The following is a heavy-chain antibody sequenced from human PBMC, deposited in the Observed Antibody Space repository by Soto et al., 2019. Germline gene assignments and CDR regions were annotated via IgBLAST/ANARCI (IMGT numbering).Heavy chain of an antibody. D-gene: IGHD6-19*01. Sequence: GGSLRLSCAACGFTFSSYVMHWVRQAPGKGLEWVAVVSNDGSNKDYADSVKGRFTISRDNSKNTLHLQMNSLRAEDTAVYYCAKVLLTYTSGWYHPHFDYWGQGTLVTVSS. CDR3: AKVLLTYTSGWYHPHFDY. CDR1: GFTFSSYV. J-gene: IGHJ4*02. CDR2: VSNDGSNK. V-gene: IGHV3-30*18.